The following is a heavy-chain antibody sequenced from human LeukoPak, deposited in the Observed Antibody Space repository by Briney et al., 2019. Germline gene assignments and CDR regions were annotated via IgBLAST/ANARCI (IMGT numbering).Heavy chain of an antibody. V-gene: IGHV3-73*01. CDR2: IRSKANSYAT. CDR3: TRTSIAAAEGDYYGMDV. Sequence: GGSLRLSCAASGFTFSGSAMHWVRQASGKGLEWVGRIRSKANSYATAYAASVKGRFTISRDDSKNTAYLQMNSLKTEDTAVYYCTRTSIAAAEGDYYGMDVWGQGTTVTVSS. J-gene: IGHJ6*02. D-gene: IGHD6-13*01. CDR1: GFTFSGSA.